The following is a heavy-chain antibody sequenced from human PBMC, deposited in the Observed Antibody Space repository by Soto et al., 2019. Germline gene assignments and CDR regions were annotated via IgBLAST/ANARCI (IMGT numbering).Heavy chain of an antibody. Sequence: QITLKESGPTLVKPTQTLTLTCTFSGFSLSTSGVGVGWIRQPPGKALEWLALIYWDDNKRNSPSLKSRLTIPQDTSKNQVVLTMTHLDPVDNAQYYCAHLRWSGSFDLDYWGPGTLGPGSS. CDR1: GFSLSTSGVG. D-gene: IGHD1-26*01. J-gene: IGHJ4*02. V-gene: IGHV2-5*02. CDR3: AHLRWSGSFDLDY. CDR2: IYWDDNK.